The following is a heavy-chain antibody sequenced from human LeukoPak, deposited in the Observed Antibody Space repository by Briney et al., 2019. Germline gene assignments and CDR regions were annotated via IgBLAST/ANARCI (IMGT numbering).Heavy chain of an antibody. J-gene: IGHJ4*02. CDR2: INRSGST. CDR3: ARGLVVPAARMPYFDY. D-gene: IGHD2-2*01. CDR1: GGSFSGYY. Sequence: SETLSLTCAVYGGSFSGYYWRWIRQPPGKGLEWIGEINRSGSTNYDPSLKSRVTISVDTSKNQFSLRLSSVTAADTAVYYCARGLVVPAARMPYFDYWGQGTLVTVSS. V-gene: IGHV4-34*01.